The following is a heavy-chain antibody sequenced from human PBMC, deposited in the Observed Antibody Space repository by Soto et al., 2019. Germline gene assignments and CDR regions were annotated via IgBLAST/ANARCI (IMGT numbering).Heavy chain of an antibody. Sequence: SETLSLTCTVSGGSISSYYWSWIRQPPGKGLEWIGYIYYSGSTNYNPSLKSRVTISVDTSKNQFSLKLSSVTAADTAVYYCARRYCTNGVCYPNWFDPWGQGTLVTV. CDR3: ARRYCTNGVCYPNWFDP. CDR2: IYYSGST. J-gene: IGHJ5*02. CDR1: GGSISSYY. V-gene: IGHV4-59*01. D-gene: IGHD2-8*01.